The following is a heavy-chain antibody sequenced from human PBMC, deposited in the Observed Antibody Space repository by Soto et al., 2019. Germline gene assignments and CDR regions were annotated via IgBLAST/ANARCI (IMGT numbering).Heavy chain of an antibody. CDR1: GGSISRSGYY. CDR3: ARHFATNFDC. D-gene: IGHD1-1*01. CDR2: IYYSGIT. J-gene: IGHJ4*02. V-gene: IGHV4-39*01. Sequence: SETLSLTCTVSGGSISRSGYYWGWIRQPPGKGLEWIGTIYYSGITYYNPSLKSRVTISVDTSENQFFLKLSSVTAADTAVYYCARHFATNFDCWGQGILVTVSS.